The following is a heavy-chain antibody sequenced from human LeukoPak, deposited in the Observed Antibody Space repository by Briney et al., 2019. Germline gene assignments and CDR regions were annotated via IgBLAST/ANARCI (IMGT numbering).Heavy chain of an antibody. CDR2: IRSKAYGGTT. CDR1: GFTFSSYE. CDR3: TRDRGYYDSSGYLDY. Sequence: PGGSLRLSCAASGFTFSSYEMNWVRQAPGKGLEWVGFIRSKAYGGTTEYAASVKGRFTISRDDSKSIAYLQMNSLKTEDTAVYYCTRDRGYYDSSGYLDYWGQGTLVTVSS. J-gene: IGHJ4*02. D-gene: IGHD3-22*01. V-gene: IGHV3-49*04.